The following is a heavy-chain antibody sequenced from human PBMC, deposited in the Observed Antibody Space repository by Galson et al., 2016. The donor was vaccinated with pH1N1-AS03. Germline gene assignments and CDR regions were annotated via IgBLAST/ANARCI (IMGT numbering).Heavy chain of an antibody. D-gene: IGHD2-8*01. Sequence: LVKPTQTLTLACTFSGFSLSTGGVHVAWIRQPPGKALEWLALIFWDGETRYRPSLRSRLTITKDTSKNQVVLTMTNMDPVDTATYYCARSTHVNEGLDFWGQGTLVTVSS. CDR1: GFSLSTGGVH. V-gene: IGHV2-5*02. CDR2: IFWDGET. J-gene: IGHJ4*02. CDR3: ARSTHVNEGLDF.